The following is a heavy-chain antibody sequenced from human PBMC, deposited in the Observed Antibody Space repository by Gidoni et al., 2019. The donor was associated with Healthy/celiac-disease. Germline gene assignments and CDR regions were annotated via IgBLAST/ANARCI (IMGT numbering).Heavy chain of an antibody. CDR2: IYYSGST. CDR3: ARHHYIRQRITGYFDL. V-gene: IGHV4-39*01. CDR1: GGSISSSSYY. J-gene: IGHJ2*01. Sequence: QLQLQESGPGLVKPSETLSLTCTVSGGSISSSSYYWGWIRQPPGKGLEWIGSIYYSGSTYYNPSLKSRVTISVDTSKNQFSLKLSSVTAADTAVYYCARHHYIRQRITGYFDLWGRGTLVTVSS. D-gene: IGHD3-10*01.